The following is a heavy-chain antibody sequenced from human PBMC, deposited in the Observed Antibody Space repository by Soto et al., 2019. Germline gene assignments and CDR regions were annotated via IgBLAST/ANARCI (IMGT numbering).Heavy chain of an antibody. Sequence: GGSLRLSCTASGFVFSNFAMSWVRQAPGKGLEWVSVISPNGENSFYSDSVRGRFVISRDNSRATVYLQMYDLKGDDTATYYCAKDRERDNRWGSDFDHWGLGTLVTVSS. CDR1: GFVFSNFA. CDR2: ISPNGENS. CDR3: AKDRERDNRWGSDFDH. J-gene: IGHJ4*02. D-gene: IGHD3-16*01. V-gene: IGHV3-23*01.